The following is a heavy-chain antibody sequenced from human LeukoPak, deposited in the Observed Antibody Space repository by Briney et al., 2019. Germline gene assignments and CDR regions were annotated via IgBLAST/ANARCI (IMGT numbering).Heavy chain of an antibody. D-gene: IGHD4-17*01. CDR1: GGSISSSSYS. V-gene: IGHV4-61*05. CDR3: ARHGPDLTTGKGLAYDY. CDR2: FDYSGST. J-gene: IGHJ4*02. Sequence: PSETLSLTCTVSGGSISSSSYSWGWIRQSPGKGLEWIGYFDYSGSTNYNPSLKSRVTISVDTSKNQFSLKLSSVTAADTAVYYCARHGPDLTTGKGLAYDYWGQGTLVTVSS.